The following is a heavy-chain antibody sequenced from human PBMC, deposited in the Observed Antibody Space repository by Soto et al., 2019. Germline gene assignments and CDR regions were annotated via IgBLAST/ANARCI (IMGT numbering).Heavy chain of an antibody. D-gene: IGHD4-17*01. CDR3: ARAPINYYGDYRFDY. CDR2: IYSGGST. CDR1: GFTVGSNY. Sequence: PGGSLRLSCAASGFTVGSNYMSWVRQAPGKGLEWVSVIYSGGSTYYADSVKGRFTISRDNSKNTLYLQMNSLRAEDTAVYYCARAPINYYGDYRFDYWGQGTLVTVSS. J-gene: IGHJ4*02. V-gene: IGHV3-53*01.